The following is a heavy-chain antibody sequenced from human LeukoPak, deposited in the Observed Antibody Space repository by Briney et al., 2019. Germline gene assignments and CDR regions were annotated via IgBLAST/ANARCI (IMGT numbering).Heavy chain of an antibody. CDR1: GGSISSSSYY. Sequence: SETLSLTCTVSGGSISSSSYYWGWIRQPPGTGLEWIGSIYYSGSTYYNPSLKSRVTISVDTSKNQFSLKLSSVTAADTAVYYCARDQRFGGGFDYWGQGTLVTVSS. D-gene: IGHD3-16*01. V-gene: IGHV4-39*07. CDR2: IYYSGST. J-gene: IGHJ4*02. CDR3: ARDQRFGGGFDY.